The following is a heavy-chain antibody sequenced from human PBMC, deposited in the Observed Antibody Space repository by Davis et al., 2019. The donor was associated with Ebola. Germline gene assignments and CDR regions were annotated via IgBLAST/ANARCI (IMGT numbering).Heavy chain of an antibody. V-gene: IGHV4-59*01. CDR1: GASIRTYY. Sequence: SETLSLTCNVSGASIRTYYWSWVRQPPGKGLEWIGYIYNSGSTNYNPSLRSRVTISADPSKNQFSLRLTSVTAADTAVYYCPRDRHDTSGYGFWGQGILVTVSS. J-gene: IGHJ4*02. D-gene: IGHD3-22*01. CDR3: PRDRHDTSGYGF. CDR2: IYNSGST.